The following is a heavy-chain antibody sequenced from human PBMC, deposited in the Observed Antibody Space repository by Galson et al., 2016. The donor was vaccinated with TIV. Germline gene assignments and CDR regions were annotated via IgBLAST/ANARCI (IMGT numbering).Heavy chain of an antibody. V-gene: IGHV1-18*04. D-gene: IGHD3-22*01. CDR3: ARYRGSMNMIFVIDYYYGMDV. J-gene: IGHJ6*02. CDR2: ISAFDGNT. Sequence: SVKVSCKASGYTFSNYGVSWVRQAPGQGLEWMGWISAFDGNTHYTQTLQGRVSMTTDTSTSTAYMELRSLRSDDTAIHYCARYRGSMNMIFVIDYYYGMDVWGQGTTVTVSS. CDR1: GYTFSNYG.